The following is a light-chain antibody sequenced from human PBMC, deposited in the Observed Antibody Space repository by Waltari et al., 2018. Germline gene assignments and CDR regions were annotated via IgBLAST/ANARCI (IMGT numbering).Light chain of an antibody. V-gene: IGLV3-25*03. CDR3: QSADSSGSVV. CDR1: ALSKQY. J-gene: IGLJ2*01. CDR2: KDS. Sequence: SFELTQPPSLSVSPGQTARITCSGDALSKQYAHWHQQRPGLAPVLVIYKDSERPSGIPVRFSGSSSGKTVTLTISGVQAEDEADYYCQSADSSGSVVFGGGTKLTVL.